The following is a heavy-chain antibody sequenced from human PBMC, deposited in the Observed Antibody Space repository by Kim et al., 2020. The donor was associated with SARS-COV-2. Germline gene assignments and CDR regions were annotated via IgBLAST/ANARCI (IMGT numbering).Heavy chain of an antibody. J-gene: IGHJ4*02. V-gene: IGHV3-23*01. Sequence: STFCADSVKGRFTISRDNSKHTRFLQLNSRRAEDTALYYCARESSRRADYWGQGTLVTVSS. D-gene: IGHD2-2*01. CDR3: ARESSRRADY. CDR2: ST.